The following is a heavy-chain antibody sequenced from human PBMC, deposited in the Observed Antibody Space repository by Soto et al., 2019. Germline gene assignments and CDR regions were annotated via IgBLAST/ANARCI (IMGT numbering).Heavy chain of an antibody. V-gene: IGHV1-2*02. CDR1: GYTFTDFY. CDR2: INPYTGGT. D-gene: IGHD3-16*01. Sequence: QVQLVQSGAEVKKPGASVKVSCKASGYTFTDFYMHWVRQAPGQGLEGLGWINPYTGGTNYAQKFQDRVTMTRDTSISTAYLDLSRLTSDDTAVYYCARDPIGGGAPYYCDYWGQGTLVTVSS. CDR3: ARDPIGGGAPYYCDY. J-gene: IGHJ4*02.